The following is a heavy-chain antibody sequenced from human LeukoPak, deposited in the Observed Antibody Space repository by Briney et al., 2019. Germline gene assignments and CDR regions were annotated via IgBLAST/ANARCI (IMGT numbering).Heavy chain of an antibody. CDR1: GGSFSGYY. J-gene: IGHJ4*02. V-gene: IGHV4-34*01. D-gene: IGHD3-22*01. Sequence: KASETLSLTCAVYGGSFSGYYWSWIRQPPGKGLEWIGEINHSGSTNYNPSLKSRVTISVDTSKNQFSLKLSPVTAADTAVYYCARGGVYYDSSGYRLDYWGQGTLVTVSS. CDR2: INHSGST. CDR3: ARGGVYYDSSGYRLDY.